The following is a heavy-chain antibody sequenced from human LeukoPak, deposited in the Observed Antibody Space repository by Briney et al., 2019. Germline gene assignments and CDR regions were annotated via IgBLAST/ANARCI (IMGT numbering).Heavy chain of an antibody. D-gene: IGHD5-12*01. CDR2: ISGSGGST. CDR3: AKDAGYNPYFDY. Sequence: GGSLRLSCAASGFTFSDYYMSWVRQAPGKGLEWVSAISGSGGSTYYADSVKGRFTISRDNSKNTLYLQMNSLRAEDTAVYYCAKDAGYNPYFDYWGQGTLVTVSS. CDR1: GFTFSDYY. J-gene: IGHJ4*02. V-gene: IGHV3-23*01.